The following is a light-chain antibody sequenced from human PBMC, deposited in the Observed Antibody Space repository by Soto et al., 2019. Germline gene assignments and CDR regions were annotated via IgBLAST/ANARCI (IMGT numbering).Light chain of an antibody. V-gene: IGKV2-28*01. CDR3: MQALQTPLT. CDR2: LGS. CDR1: QSLLQSSGNNC. J-gene: IGKJ4*01. Sequence: DIVMTQSPLSLSVTPGESASISCRSSQSLLQSSGNNCLDWYLQKPGQSPQLLIYLGSTRASGVPDRFSGSGSGTDFILKISRVEAEDVGVYYCMQALQTPLTFGGGTKVDIK.